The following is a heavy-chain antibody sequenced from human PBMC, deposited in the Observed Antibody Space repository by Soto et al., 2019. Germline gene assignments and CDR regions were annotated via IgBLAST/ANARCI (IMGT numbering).Heavy chain of an antibody. CDR1: GYTFTSTW. Sequence: VASVRVSCKASGYTFTSTWMHWAREAPGQGLEWMGIIHPSGGSTSYAQKYQGRVTMTRDTSTSTVYMELGSLRSEDTAVYYCARGERVTMIVVVTPPVDNWGEGILFTVS. CDR3: ARGERVTMIVVVTPPVDN. V-gene: IGHV1-46*03. J-gene: IGHJ4*02. D-gene: IGHD3-22*01. CDR2: IHPSGGST.